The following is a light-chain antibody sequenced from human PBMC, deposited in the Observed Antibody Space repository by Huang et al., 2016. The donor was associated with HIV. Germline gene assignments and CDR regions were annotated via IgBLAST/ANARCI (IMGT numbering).Light chain of an antibody. CDR2: DTS. Sequence: EVVLTQSPPTLSLSPGETGTLSCRASPSVATYLSWYQQRPGQGPRLLIYDTSYRAPGVPARFSGTGSGTDFTLTISSLEPEDLAIYYCQQRSNWPLTFGGGTKVEI. J-gene: IGKJ4*01. V-gene: IGKV3-11*01. CDR3: QQRSNWPLT. CDR1: PSVATY.